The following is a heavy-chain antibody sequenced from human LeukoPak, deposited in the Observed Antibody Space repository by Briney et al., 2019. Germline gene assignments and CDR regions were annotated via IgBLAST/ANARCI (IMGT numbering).Heavy chain of an antibody. CDR1: GGSISSYY. CDR2: IYYSGST. D-gene: IGHD1-26*01. J-gene: IGHJ4*02. Sequence: PSETLSLTCTVSGGSISSYYWSWIRQPPGKGLEWIGYIYYSGSTNYNPSLKSRVTISIDTSKNEFSLKLSSVTAADTAVYYCASRRVGAFDYWGQGTLATVSS. V-gene: IGHV4-59*08. CDR3: ASRRVGAFDY.